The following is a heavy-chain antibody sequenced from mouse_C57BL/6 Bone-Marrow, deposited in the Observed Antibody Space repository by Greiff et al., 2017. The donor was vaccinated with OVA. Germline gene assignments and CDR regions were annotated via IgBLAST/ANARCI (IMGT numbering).Heavy chain of an antibody. Sequence: VQLQQSGPELVKPGASVKISCTASGFTFTDYYMNWVKQSPGKSLEWIGDINPNNGGTSYTQKFKGRATLSVAQSYNTAYMELRSLTSEDTAVYYGTSLSDCGTQYDFDYWGQGTSLTVSS. J-gene: IGHJ2*02. CDR3: TSLSDCGTQYDFDY. CDR2: INPNNGGT. D-gene: IGHD2-1*01. CDR1: GFTFTDYY. V-gene: IGHV1-26*01.